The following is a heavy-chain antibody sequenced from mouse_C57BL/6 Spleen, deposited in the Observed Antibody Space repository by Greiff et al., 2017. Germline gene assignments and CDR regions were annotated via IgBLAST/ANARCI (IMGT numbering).Heavy chain of an antibody. V-gene: IGHV6-3*01. Sequence: EVMLVESGGGLVQPGGSMKLSCVASGFTFSNYWMNWVRQSPEKGLEWVAQIRLKSDNYATHYAESVKGRFTISRDDSKSSVYLQMNNLRAEDTGIYYCQIYDVYWYFDVWGTGTTVTVSS. CDR3: QIYDVYWYFDV. D-gene: IGHD2-3*01. CDR2: IRLKSDNYAT. CDR1: GFTFSNYW. J-gene: IGHJ1*03.